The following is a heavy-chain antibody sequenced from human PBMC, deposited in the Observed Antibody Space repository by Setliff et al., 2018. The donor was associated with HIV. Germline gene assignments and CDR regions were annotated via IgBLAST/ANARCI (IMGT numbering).Heavy chain of an antibody. CDR2: INAGDDNT. J-gene: IGHJ4*02. V-gene: IGHV1-3*01. CDR3: SRGSCSGCYLSDY. CDR1: GYTFSTNA. Sequence: GASVKVSCKAFGYTFSTNAIHLVRQAPGQRLEWMGYINAGDDNTRYSEKFQGRVTITRDTSANTAYMELSSLRSEDTAVYYCSRGSCSGCYLSDYWGLGTLVTVSS. D-gene: IGHD6-19*01.